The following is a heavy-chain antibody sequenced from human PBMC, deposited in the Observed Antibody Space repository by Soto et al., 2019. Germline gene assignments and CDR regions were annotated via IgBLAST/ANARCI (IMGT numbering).Heavy chain of an antibody. CDR2: IGTAGDT. V-gene: IGHV3-13*01. Sequence: GGSLRLSCAASGFTFSSYDMHWVRQATGKGLEWVSAIGTAGDTYYPGSVKGRFTISREHAKNSLYLQMNSLRAEDTAVYYCARASYYYDSSAYYSVPKSPWYYPDNWGPGTLVTVSS. CDR1: GFTFSSYD. CDR3: ARASYYYDSSAYYSVPKSPWYYPDN. J-gene: IGHJ4*02. D-gene: IGHD3-22*01.